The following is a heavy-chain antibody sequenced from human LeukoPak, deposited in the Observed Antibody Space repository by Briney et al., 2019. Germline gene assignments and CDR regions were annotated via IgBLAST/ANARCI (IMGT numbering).Heavy chain of an antibody. CDR2: INPSGGGT. D-gene: IGHD2-8*01. CDR1: GYTFTSYY. J-gene: IGHJ5*02. V-gene: IGHV1-46*01. Sequence: ASVKVSCKASGYTFTSYYIHWVRQAPGQGLEWMGVINPSGGGTSYAQKFQGRVTMTRDTSTSTVYMDLRSLRSEVTAVYFCARDMLAVPSNWFDPWGQGTLVTVSS. CDR3: ARDMLAVPSNWFDP.